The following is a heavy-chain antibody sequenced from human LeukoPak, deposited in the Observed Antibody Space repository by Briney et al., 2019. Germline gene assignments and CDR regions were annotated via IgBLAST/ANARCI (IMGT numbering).Heavy chain of an antibody. CDR1: GFTPGAYS. Sequence: GSLRLACTVAGFTPGAYSTSWVRQPPGKGLGLVGFIRSKAYGGITEYAEYVKGRFTISRDDSKSIAYLQMNSLKTEDTAVYYGDPRHYWGQGTLVTVSS. CDR2: IRSKAYGGIT. J-gene: IGHJ4*02. CDR3: DPRHY. V-gene: IGHV3-49*04.